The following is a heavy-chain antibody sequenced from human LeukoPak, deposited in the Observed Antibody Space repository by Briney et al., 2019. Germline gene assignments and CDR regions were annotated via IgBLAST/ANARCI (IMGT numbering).Heavy chain of an antibody. CDR1: GFTVSSNC. D-gene: IGHD1-1*01. Sequence: GGSLRLSCAASGFTVSSNCMSWVRQAPGKGLEWVSVIYSGGSTYYADSVKGRFTIARSNSKNMLYLQMNSLRTEDTAVYYCARDYMRYGYYYGMDVWGQGTTVTV. J-gene: IGHJ6*02. CDR2: IYSGGST. V-gene: IGHV3-53*04. CDR3: ARDYMRYGYYYGMDV.